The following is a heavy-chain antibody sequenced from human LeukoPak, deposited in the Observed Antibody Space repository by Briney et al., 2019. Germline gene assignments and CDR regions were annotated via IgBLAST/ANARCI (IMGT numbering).Heavy chain of an antibody. J-gene: IGHJ4*02. CDR1: GFTFSSYN. V-gene: IGHV3-21*01. CDR3: AKDRLRGGSGFDLMNY. Sequence: GGSLRLSCAASGFTFSSYNMNWVRQAPGKGLEWVSSISSSSDYIYYADSVKGRFTISRDNAKNTLYLQMNSLRAEDTAMYYCAKDRLRGGSGFDLMNYWGQGTLVTVSS. D-gene: IGHD3-9*01. CDR2: ISSSSDYI.